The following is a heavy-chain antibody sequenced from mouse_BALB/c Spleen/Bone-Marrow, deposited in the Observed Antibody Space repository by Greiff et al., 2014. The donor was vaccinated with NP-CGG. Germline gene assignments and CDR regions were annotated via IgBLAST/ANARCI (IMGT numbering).Heavy chain of an antibody. D-gene: IGHD2-4*01. J-gene: IGHJ3*01. CDR1: GFNIKDTY. CDR2: IDPANGNT. Sequence: VQLQQPGAELVKPGASVKLSCTASGFNIKDTYMHWVKQRPEQGLEWIGRIDPANGNTKYDPKFQGKATITADTPSNTAYLQLSSLTSEDTAVYYCAGYDYYQAWFAYWGQGTLVTVSA. V-gene: IGHV14-3*02. CDR3: AGYDYYQAWFAY.